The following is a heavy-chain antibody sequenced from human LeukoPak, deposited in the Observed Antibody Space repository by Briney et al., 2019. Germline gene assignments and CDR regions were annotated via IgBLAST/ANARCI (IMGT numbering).Heavy chain of an antibody. V-gene: IGHV3-23*01. CDR1: GFPFSRYP. CDR3: ARLGVREGIDF. Sequence: GGCLRLSCAASGFPFSRYPMSWVRQASGTGLEWVSSISNSGGATYYTDSVKGRFIISRDNSKNTLVLEMNSLRVDDTAEYFCARLGVREGIDFWGQGALVIVSS. CDR2: ISNSGGAT. D-gene: IGHD1-26*01. J-gene: IGHJ4*02.